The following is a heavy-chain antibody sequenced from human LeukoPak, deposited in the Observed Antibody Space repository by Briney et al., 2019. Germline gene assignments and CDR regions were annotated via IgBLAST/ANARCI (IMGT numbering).Heavy chain of an antibody. CDR2: TDTEGTST. D-gene: IGHD5-24*01. Sequence: GGSLRLSCAASGFTFTSYWMHWVRQAPGKGLVWVSRTDTEGTSTYYADSVKGRFTVSRDNAKNTVYLQMNSLRAEDTAVYYCARDSYNNVDYWGQGTLVTVSS. J-gene: IGHJ4*02. CDR1: GFTFTSYW. CDR3: ARDSYNNVDY. V-gene: IGHV3-74*01.